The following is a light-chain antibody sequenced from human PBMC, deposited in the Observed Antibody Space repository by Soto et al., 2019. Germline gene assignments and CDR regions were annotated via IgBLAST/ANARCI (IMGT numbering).Light chain of an antibody. Sequence: ESQMTQSAATLSKKIGDTVTITCRASRSVNRWLAWYQQKPGKAPKLLMFDVSNLQSGVPSRFSGGGSGTEFTLTISSLQLDDFAIYYCQQYNINSPLTFGQGTKVDIK. V-gene: IGKV1-5*01. CDR3: QQYNINSPLT. CDR2: DVS. CDR1: RSVNRW. J-gene: IGKJ1*01.